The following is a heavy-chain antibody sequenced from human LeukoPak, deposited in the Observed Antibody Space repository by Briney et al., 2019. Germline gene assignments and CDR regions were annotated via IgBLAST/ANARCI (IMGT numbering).Heavy chain of an antibody. CDR3: AKKHPYSSSWYGPDAFDI. CDR1: GFTFSSYA. V-gene: IGHV3-23*01. Sequence: PGGSLRLSCAASGFTFSSYAMSWVRQAPGKGLEWVSAISGSGGSTYYADSVKGRFTIPRDNSKNTLYLQMNSLRAEDTAVYYCAKKHPYSSSWYGPDAFDIWGQGTMVTVSS. D-gene: IGHD6-13*01. CDR2: ISGSGGST. J-gene: IGHJ3*02.